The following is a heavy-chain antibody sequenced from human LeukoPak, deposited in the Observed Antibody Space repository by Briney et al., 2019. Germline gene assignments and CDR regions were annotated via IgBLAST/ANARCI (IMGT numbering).Heavy chain of an antibody. CDR2: INHSGST. D-gene: IGHD2-2*01. V-gene: IGHV4-34*01. CDR3: ARGYCSSTSCFRGRGNRLNWFDP. Sequence: SETLSLTCAVYGGSFSSYYWSWIRQPPGKRLEWIGEINHSGSTNYNPSLKSRVTISVDTSKNQFSLKLSSVTAADTAVYYCARGYCSSTSCFRGRGNRLNWFDPWGQGTLVFVSS. J-gene: IGHJ5*02. CDR1: GGSFSSYY.